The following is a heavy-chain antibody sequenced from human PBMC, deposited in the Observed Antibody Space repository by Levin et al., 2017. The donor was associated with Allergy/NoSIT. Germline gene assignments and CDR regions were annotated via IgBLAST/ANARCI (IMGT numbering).Heavy chain of an antibody. J-gene: IGHJ4*02. Sequence: GESLKISCAASGFTFNSYSMNWVRQAPGKGLEWVSSISSSSSYIYYGDSVKGRFTISRDNAKNSLYLQMNSLRAEDTAVYYCARDVGPGQYWSYFDCWGQGTLVTVSS. CDR2: ISSSSSYI. V-gene: IGHV3-21*01. D-gene: IGHD2/OR15-2a*01. CDR1: GFTFNSYS. CDR3: ARDVGPGQYWSYFDC.